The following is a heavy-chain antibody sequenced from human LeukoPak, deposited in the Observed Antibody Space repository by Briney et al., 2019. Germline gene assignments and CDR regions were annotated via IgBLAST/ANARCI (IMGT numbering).Heavy chain of an antibody. CDR2: IYYSGST. CDR1: GGSISSYY. D-gene: IGHD6-19*01. CDR3: ARVAVAGNFDY. J-gene: IGHJ4*02. Sequence: SETLSLTCTVSGGSISSYYWSWIRRPPGKGLEWIGYIYYSGSTNYNPSLKSRVTISVDTSKNQFSLKLSSVTAADTAVYYCARVAVAGNFDYWGQGTLVTVSS. V-gene: IGHV4-59*01.